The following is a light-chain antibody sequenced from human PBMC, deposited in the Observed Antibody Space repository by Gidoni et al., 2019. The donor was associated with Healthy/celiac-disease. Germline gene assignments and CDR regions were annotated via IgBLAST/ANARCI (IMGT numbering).Light chain of an antibody. CDR1: SSDVGGYHY. J-gene: IGLJ2*01. CDR2: EVS. Sequence: QSALTQPPSASGSPGQSVTISCTLTSSDVGGYHYVSWYQQHTGKAPKLMLYEVSKRPSGVPDCFSGSKSGNTASLTVSGLQAEDEADYYCSSYAGSNNWVFGGGTKLTVL. V-gene: IGLV2-8*01. CDR3: SSYAGSNNWV.